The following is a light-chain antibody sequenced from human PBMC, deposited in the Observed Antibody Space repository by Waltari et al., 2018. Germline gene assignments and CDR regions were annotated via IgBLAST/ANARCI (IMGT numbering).Light chain of an antibody. Sequence: EPVMIQSPVTLSVSPGATVTLSCRASQSVSNNVAWYQQTPGQAPRLLIYAAFSRGNAIPARFGGSGSGTDFTLTITPLQSEDFGVYYCQQYHEWPYTFGQGTKLE. CDR3: QQYHEWPYT. CDR1: QSVSNN. J-gene: IGKJ2*01. V-gene: IGKV3-15*01. CDR2: AAF.